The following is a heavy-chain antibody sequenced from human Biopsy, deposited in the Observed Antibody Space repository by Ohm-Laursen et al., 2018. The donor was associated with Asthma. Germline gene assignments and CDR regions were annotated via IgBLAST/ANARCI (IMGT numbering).Heavy chain of an antibody. CDR2: INSVFGTT. J-gene: IGHJ4*02. Sequence: GSSVKVSCKSLGGTFNTYVIGWVRQAPGQGLEWMGGINSVFGTTTYPQKFQDRVTITADDSTSTVYMELSSVRSEDTAVYYCAREAGSCISRTCYSLDFWGQGTLVTVSS. D-gene: IGHD2-2*01. CDR3: AREAGSCISRTCYSLDF. CDR1: GGTFNTYV. V-gene: IGHV1-69*01.